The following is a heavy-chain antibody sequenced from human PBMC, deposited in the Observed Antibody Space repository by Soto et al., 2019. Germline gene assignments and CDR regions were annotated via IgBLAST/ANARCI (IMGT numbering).Heavy chain of an antibody. CDR1: GGSISSGAYY. D-gene: IGHD3-22*01. V-gene: IGHV4-31*03. J-gene: IGHJ1*01. Sequence: QVQLQESGPGLVKPSQTLSLTCTVSGGSISSGAYYWSWSRQHPGKGLEWIGYIYYSGSTYYNPSLKSRVTISVDTSKNQFSLKLSSVTAADTAVYYCALYDSSGSRGFQHWGQGTLVTVSS. CDR2: IYYSGST. CDR3: ALYDSSGSRGFQH.